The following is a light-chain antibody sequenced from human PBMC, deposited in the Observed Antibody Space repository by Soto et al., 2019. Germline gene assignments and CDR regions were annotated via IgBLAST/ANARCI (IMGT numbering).Light chain of an antibody. J-gene: IGLJ2*01. V-gene: IGLV2-14*03. Sequence: QSVLTQPASVSGSPGQSITISCTGTSSDVGGYNFVSWYQHHPAKAPKLMIYDVSNRPSGVSNRFSGSKSGNTASLTISGLQAEDEAHYYCSSFTSSDTLVVFGGGTKPPS. CDR3: SSFTSSDTLVV. CDR1: SSDVGGYNF. CDR2: DVS.